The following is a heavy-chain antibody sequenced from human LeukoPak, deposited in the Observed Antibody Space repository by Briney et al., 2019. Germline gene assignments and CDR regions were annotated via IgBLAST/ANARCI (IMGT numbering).Heavy chain of an antibody. Sequence: SVKVSCKAPGGTFSSYTISWVRQAPGQGLEWMGRIIPILGIANYAQKFQGRVTITADKSTSTAYMELSSLRSEDTAVYYCARDQDYYDSSGYPYYFDYWGQGTLVTVSS. CDR3: ARDQDYYDSSGYPYYFDY. V-gene: IGHV1-69*04. D-gene: IGHD3-22*01. CDR1: GGTFSSYT. CDR2: IIPILGIA. J-gene: IGHJ4*02.